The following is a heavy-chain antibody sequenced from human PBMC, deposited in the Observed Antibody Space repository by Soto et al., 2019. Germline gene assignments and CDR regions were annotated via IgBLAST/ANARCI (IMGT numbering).Heavy chain of an antibody. CDR2: MNPNSGNT. J-gene: IGHJ4*02. CDR3: ARPVYGANVDY. V-gene: IGHV1-8*01. CDR1: GYTFTRYD. D-gene: IGHD4-17*01. Sequence: QVQLVQSGAEVKKPGASVKVSCKASGYTFTRYDINWVRQATGQGLEWMGWMNPNSGNTGYAQKFQGRVTMTRNTSKCTSDMELSSLRSEDTAVYYGARPVYGANVDYWGQGTLVTGSS.